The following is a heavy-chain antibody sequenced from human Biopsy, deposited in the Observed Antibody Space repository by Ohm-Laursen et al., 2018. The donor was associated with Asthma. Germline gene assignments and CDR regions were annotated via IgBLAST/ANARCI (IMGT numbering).Heavy chain of an antibody. CDR3: ARTFHFWSPYHAEHYQL. D-gene: IGHD3-3*02. CDR1: EFSVSSSY. CDR2: IKHDGSEK. J-gene: IGHJ1*01. V-gene: IGHV3-7*01. Sequence: SLRLSCAASEFSVSSSYMNWVRQVPGKGLEWVANIKHDGSEKNHVDSLKGRFTISRDNAKNSLYLQMNSLRAEDTAVYYCARTFHFWSPYHAEHYQLWGQGTLVTVSS.